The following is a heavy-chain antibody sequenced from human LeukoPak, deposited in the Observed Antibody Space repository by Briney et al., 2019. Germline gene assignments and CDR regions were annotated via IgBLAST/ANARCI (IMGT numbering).Heavy chain of an antibody. J-gene: IGHJ3*02. CDR3: ARGGTGDHAFDI. D-gene: IGHD7-27*01. CDR1: GFSFSSYW. Sequence: GGSLRLSCAASGFSFSSYWMSWVRQAPGKGLEWVANIKQDGSEKYYVDSVKGRFTISRDNAQNSLYLQMNSLRAEDTAVYYCARGGTGDHAFDIWGQGTMVTVSS. V-gene: IGHV3-7*01. CDR2: IKQDGSEK.